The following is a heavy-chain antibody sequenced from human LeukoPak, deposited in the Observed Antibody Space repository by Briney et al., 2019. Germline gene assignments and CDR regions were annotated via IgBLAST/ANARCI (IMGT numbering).Heavy chain of an antibody. Sequence: KISCKGSGYSFTSYWIGWVRQAPGQGLEWMGRIIPIFGTANYAQKFQGRVTITTDESTSTAYMELSSLRSEDTAVYYCARGRWELLSLGYWGQGTLVTVSS. J-gene: IGHJ4*02. CDR3: ARGRWELLSLGY. CDR2: IIPIFGTA. D-gene: IGHD1-26*01. V-gene: IGHV1-69*05. CDR1: GYSFTSYW.